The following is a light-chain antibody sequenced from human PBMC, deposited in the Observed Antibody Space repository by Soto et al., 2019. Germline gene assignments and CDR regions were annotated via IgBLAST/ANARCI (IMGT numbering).Light chain of an antibody. Sequence: IVLKQSPGTLSLSPRERATLSCRASQSVSSNYLAWYQQKPGQAPRLLIYGASSRATGIPDRFSGSGSGTDFTLTISRLEPEDFAVYYCQQYGTSFSFGPGTKVAIK. J-gene: IGKJ3*01. CDR2: GAS. V-gene: IGKV3-20*01. CDR1: QSVSSNY. CDR3: QQYGTSFS.